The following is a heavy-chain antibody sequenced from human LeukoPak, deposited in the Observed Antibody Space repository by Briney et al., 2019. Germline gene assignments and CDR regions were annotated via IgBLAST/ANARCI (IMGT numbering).Heavy chain of an antibody. CDR3: ARDDYYGSGSRPYYFDY. V-gene: IGHV1-18*01. CDR1: GYTFTSYA. J-gene: IGHJ4*02. D-gene: IGHD3-10*01. Sequence: GASVKVSCKASGYTFTSYAISWVRQAPGQGLEWMGGISTYNGNTNYAQRIQGRVTMTTETSTSTAYMELRSLRSDDTAIYYCARDDYYGSGSRPYYFDYWGQGTLVTVSS. CDR2: ISTYNGNT.